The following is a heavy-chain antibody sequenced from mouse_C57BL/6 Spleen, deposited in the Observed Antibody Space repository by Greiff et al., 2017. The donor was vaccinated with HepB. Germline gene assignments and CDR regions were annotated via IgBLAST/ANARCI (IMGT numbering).Heavy chain of an antibody. V-gene: IGHV1-82*01. D-gene: IGHD2-2*01. Sequence: QVQLQQSGPELVKPGASVKISCKASGYAFSSSWMNWVKQRPGKGLEWIGRIYPGDGDTNYNGKFKGKATLTADKSSSTAYMQLSSLTSEDSAVYCCASVRGYDGGDYFDYWGQGTTLTVAS. CDR3: ASVRGYDGGDYFDY. CDR2: IYPGDGDT. J-gene: IGHJ2*01. CDR1: GYAFSSSW.